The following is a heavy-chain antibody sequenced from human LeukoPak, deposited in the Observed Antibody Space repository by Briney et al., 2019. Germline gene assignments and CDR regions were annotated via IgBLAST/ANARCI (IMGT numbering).Heavy chain of an antibody. Sequence: GTSVKVSCKASGFTFTSSAVQWVRQARGQRLEWIGWIVVGSGNTNYAQKFQERVTITRDMSTSTAYMELSSLRPEDTAVYYCAALWFGELTDAFDIWGQGTMVTVSS. V-gene: IGHV1-58*01. D-gene: IGHD3-10*01. J-gene: IGHJ3*02. CDR3: AALWFGELTDAFDI. CDR2: IVVGSGNT. CDR1: GFTFTSSA.